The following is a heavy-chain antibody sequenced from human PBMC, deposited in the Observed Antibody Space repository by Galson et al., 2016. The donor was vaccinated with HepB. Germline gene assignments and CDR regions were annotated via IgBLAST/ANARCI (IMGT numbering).Heavy chain of an antibody. J-gene: IGHJ6*04. CDR1: GFTFNAYA. CDR2: IFGSGSGE. D-gene: IGHD3-16*01. V-gene: IGHV3-23*05. CDR3: AKTVGTGYVWYYYYSMDV. Sequence: SLRLSCAASGFTFNAYAMLWVRQAPGKGLEWVSSIFGSGSGEYYADSVKGRFTISRDNSKNTLYLQMNSLRAEDTAVYYCAKTVGTGYVWYYYYSMDVWGKGTTVSVSS.